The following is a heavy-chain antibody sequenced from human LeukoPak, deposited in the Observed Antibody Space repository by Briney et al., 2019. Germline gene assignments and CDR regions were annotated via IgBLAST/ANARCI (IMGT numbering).Heavy chain of an antibody. V-gene: IGHV4-4*07. CDR3: GSRDFDWFVFDY. CDR1: GGSINSY. CDR2: ISGSGTI. D-gene: IGHD3-9*01. Sequence: PSETLSLTCTVSGGSINSYWSWIRQPAGKGLEWIGRISGSGTITYNPALQSRLSISIDTSKNQFSLKLMSVTAADTAVYYCGSRDFDWFVFDYWGQGTLVTVSS. J-gene: IGHJ4*02.